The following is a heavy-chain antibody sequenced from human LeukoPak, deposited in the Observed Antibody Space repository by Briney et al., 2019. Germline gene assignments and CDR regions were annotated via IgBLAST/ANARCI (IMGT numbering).Heavy chain of an antibody. J-gene: IGHJ4*02. V-gene: IGHV6-1*01. CDR3: ARYYYDSSGYLYFDY. CDR2: TYYRSKWYN. Sequence: SQTLSLTCAISGDSVSSNSAAWNWIRQSPSRGLEWLGRTYYRSKWYNDYAVSVKSRITINPDTSKNQFSLKLSSVTAADTAVYYCARYYYDSSGYLYFDYWGQGTLVTVSS. CDR1: GDSVSSNSAA. D-gene: IGHD3-22*01.